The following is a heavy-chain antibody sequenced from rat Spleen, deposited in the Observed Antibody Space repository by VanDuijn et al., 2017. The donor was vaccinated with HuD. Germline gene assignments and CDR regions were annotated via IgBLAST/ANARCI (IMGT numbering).Heavy chain of an antibody. D-gene: IGHD1-2*01. CDR3: TTDATITIAAMEA. Sequence: EVQLVESDGGLVQPGRSLKLSCAASGFTFSDYYMAWVRQAPTKGLEWVASISPSGGSTYYRDSVKGRFTVSRDNAKSTLYLQMDSLRSEDTATYYCTTDATITIAAMEAWGQGASVTVSS. V-gene: IGHV5-27*01. CDR1: GFTFSDYY. J-gene: IGHJ4*01. CDR2: ISPSGGST.